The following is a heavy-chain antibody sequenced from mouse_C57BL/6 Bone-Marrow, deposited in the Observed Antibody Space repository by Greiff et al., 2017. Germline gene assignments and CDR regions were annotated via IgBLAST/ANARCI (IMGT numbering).Heavy chain of an antibody. CDR3: ARGITTVEAWFAY. CDR1: GFTFSDYG. V-gene: IGHV5-17*01. D-gene: IGHD1-1*01. CDR2: ISSGSSTI. Sequence: EVKLEESGGGLVKPGGSLKLSCAASGFTFSDYGMHWVRQAPEKGLEWVAYISSGSSTIYYADTVKGRFTISRDDAKNTLFLQMTSLRSEDTAMYYCARGITTVEAWFAYWGQGTLVTVSA. J-gene: IGHJ3*01.